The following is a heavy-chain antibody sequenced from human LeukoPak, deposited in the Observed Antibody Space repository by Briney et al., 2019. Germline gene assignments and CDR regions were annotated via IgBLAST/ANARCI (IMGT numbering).Heavy chain of an antibody. D-gene: IGHD3-22*01. Sequence: SETLSLTCAVYGESFSGYYWSWIRQPPGKGLEWIGEINHSGSTNYNPSLKSRVTISVDTSKNQFSLKLSSVTAAETAVHYCARGVARTYYSDTSGCAAAVYWGQGTLVTVSS. CDR1: GESFSGYY. J-gene: IGHJ4*02. CDR2: INHSGST. V-gene: IGHV4-34*01. CDR3: ARGVARTYYSDTSGCAAAVY.